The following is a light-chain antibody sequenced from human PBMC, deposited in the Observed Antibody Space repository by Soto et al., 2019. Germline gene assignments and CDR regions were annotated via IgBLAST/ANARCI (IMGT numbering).Light chain of an antibody. V-gene: IGKV3-15*01. CDR1: QSVGSN. CDR2: GAS. Sequence: EKLMTQSPGSLSVSPGERAALSCRASQSVGSNLAWYQRKPGQAPRLLIYGASTRATGIPSRFSGSGSGTEFTLTISSLQSEDFAVYYCQQYYDWPWTFGQGTKVDIK. CDR3: QQYYDWPWT. J-gene: IGKJ1*01.